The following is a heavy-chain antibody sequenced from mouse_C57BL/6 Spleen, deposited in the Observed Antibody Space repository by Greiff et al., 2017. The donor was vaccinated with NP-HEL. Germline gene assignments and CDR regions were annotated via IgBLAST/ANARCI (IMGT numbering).Heavy chain of an antibody. CDR3: ASGGVYYDYYYAMDY. D-gene: IGHD2-4*01. Sequence: QVQLQQPGTELVKPGASVKLSCKASGYTFTSYWMHWVKQRPGQGLEWIGNINPSNGGTNYNEKFKSKATLTVDKSSSTAYMQLSSLTSEDSAVYYCASGGVYYDYYYAMDYWGQGTSVTVSS. CDR1: GYTFTSYW. V-gene: IGHV1-53*01. CDR2: INPSNGGT. J-gene: IGHJ4*01.